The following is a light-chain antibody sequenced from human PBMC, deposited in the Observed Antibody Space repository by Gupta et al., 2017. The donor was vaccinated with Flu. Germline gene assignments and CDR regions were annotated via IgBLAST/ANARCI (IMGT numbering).Light chain of an antibody. Sequence: DTVLSHHSGTLSLSAGERATLFFWPSQSVSSAYLAWYEQRPGQGPRLLNFGASSRATGIPDRVSGSGSVTDFTLTISRLGPEGFAVYYGQQHDTLPWTFGQGTRVDIK. CDR3: QQHDTLPWT. J-gene: IGKJ1*01. V-gene: IGKV3-20*01. CDR1: QSVSSAY. CDR2: GAS.